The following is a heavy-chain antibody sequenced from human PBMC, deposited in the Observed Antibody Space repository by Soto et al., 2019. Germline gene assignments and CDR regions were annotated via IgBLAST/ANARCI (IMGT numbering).Heavy chain of an antibody. V-gene: IGHV3-23*01. CDR1: GFTFSSYA. CDR3: AYSSTPFDY. Sequence: EVQLLESGGGLVQPGGSLRLSCAASGFTFSSYAMSWVRQAPGKGLEWVSAISGSGGSTYYADSVKGRFTISRDNSKNKLYLQMTSLRAEETAVYYCAYSSTPFDYWGQGTLVTVSS. CDR2: ISGSGGST. D-gene: IGHD6-13*01. J-gene: IGHJ4*02.